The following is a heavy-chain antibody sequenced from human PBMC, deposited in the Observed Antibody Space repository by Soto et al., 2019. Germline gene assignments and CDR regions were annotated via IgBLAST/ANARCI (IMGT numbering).Heavy chain of an antibody. V-gene: IGHV2-70*11. CDR2: IDWDDDK. CDR1: GFSLSTSGMS. Sequence: SGPTLVNPTQNITLTCTFSGFSLSTSGMSVSWIRQPPGKALEWLARIDWDDDKYYSTSLKTRLTISKDTSKNQVVLTMTNMDPVDTATYYCARIIIAAAGRAFDIWGQGTMVTFSS. J-gene: IGHJ3*02. D-gene: IGHD6-13*01. CDR3: ARIIIAAAGRAFDI.